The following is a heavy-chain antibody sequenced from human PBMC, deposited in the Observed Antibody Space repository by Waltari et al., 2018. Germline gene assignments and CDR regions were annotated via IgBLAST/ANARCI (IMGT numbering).Heavy chain of an antibody. D-gene: IGHD6-19*01. J-gene: IGHJ5*02. CDR2: ISGSGGST. V-gene: IGHV3-23*01. Sequence: EVQLLESGGGLVQPGGSLRLSCAASGFTFSSYAMSWVRQAPGKGLEWVSAISGSGGSTYYADSVKGRFTISRDNAKNTLYLQMKRLRAEDTAVYYCAKVIAVAAGYNWFDPWGQGTLVTVSS. CDR1: GFTFSSYA. CDR3: AKVIAVAAGYNWFDP.